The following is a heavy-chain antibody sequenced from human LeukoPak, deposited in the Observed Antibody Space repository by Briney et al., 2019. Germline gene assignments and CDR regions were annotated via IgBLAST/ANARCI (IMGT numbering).Heavy chain of an antibody. V-gene: IGHV3-7*01. CDR2: IKQDGSEK. CDR1: GFTFSRYW. Sequence: PGGSLRLSCAASGFTFSRYWMSWVRQAPGKGLEWVANIKQDGSEKYYVDSVKGRFTISRDNAKNSLYLQMNSLRAEDTAVYYCASSKRGSYPDTFDYWGQGTLVTVSS. D-gene: IGHD1-26*01. J-gene: IGHJ4*02. CDR3: ASSKRGSYPDTFDY.